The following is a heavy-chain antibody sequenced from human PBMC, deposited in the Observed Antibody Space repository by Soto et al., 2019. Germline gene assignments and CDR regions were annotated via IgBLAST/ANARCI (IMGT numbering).Heavy chain of an antibody. J-gene: IGHJ5*02. Sequence: QITLKESGRTLVKPTETLTLTCTFSGFSLSTVGVGVGWIRQPPGKALQWLALIYWNGDKYYSPSLTNRLTISKDTSKNQVVLTMTDMDPVDAGTFFCAHKGQLVGDRFDPWGQGTLVTVSS. CDR3: AHKGQLVGDRFDP. CDR2: IYWNGDK. CDR1: GFSLSTVGVG. D-gene: IGHD6-6*01. V-gene: IGHV2-5*01.